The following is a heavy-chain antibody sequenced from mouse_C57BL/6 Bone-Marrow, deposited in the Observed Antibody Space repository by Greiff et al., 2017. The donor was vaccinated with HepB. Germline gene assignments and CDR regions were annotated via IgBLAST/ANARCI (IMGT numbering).Heavy chain of an antibody. CDR3: ARKGLRRGYAMDY. J-gene: IGHJ4*01. CDR1: GFSLTSYG. Sequence: VQRVESGPGLVQPSQSLSITCPVSGFSLTSYGVHWVRQSPGQGLEWLGVIWSGGSTDYNAAFISRLSISKDNSKSTVFFKMNSLQADDTAIYDCARKGLRRGYAMDYWGQGTSVTVSS. D-gene: IGHD2-4*01. V-gene: IGHV2-2*01. CDR2: IWSGGST.